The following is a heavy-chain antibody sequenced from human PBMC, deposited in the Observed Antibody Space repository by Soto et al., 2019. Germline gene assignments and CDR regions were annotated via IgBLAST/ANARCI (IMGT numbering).Heavy chain of an antibody. CDR2: IIPIFGTA. Sequence: QVQLVQSGAEVKKPGSSVKVSCKASGGTFSSYAISWVRQAPGQGLEWMGGIIPIFGTANYAQKFEGRVTLTADESTSTAYMELSSLSSADTAVHYFASVPFTKGQRSPYYEFWGGYSSGFDYWGPGTLVTVSS. D-gene: IGHD3-3*01. CDR3: ASVPFTKGQRSPYYEFWGGYSSGFDY. V-gene: IGHV1-69*01. CDR1: GGTFSSYA. J-gene: IGHJ4*02.